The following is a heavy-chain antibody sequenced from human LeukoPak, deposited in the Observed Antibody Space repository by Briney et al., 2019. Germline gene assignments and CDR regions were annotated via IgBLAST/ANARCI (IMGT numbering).Heavy chain of an antibody. V-gene: IGHV3-30*03. Sequence: PGGSLRLSCAVPGFTFRSYGMHWVRQAPGKGLEWVAVISYDGSNKYYADSVKGRFTISRDNSKNTLYLQMNSLRAEDTAVYYCAREARGRDAFDIWGQGTMVTVSS. J-gene: IGHJ3*02. CDR3: AREARGRDAFDI. CDR2: ISYDGSNK. CDR1: GFTFRSYG.